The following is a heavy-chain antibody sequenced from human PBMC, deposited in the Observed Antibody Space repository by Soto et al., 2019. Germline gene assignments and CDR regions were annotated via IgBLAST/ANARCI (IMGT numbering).Heavy chain of an antibody. V-gene: IGHV3-23*01. Sequence: EVQLLESGGGLVQPGGSLRLSCAASGFTFSSYAMSWVRQAPGKGLEWVSAISGSGGSTYYADSVKGRFTISRDNSKNTLYLQMNSLRAEDTAVYYCAKTYDYIWGSYRPDDDYFDYWGQGTLVTVSS. CDR2: ISGSGGST. CDR1: GFTFSSYA. J-gene: IGHJ4*02. CDR3: AKTYDYIWGSYRPDDDYFDY. D-gene: IGHD3-16*02.